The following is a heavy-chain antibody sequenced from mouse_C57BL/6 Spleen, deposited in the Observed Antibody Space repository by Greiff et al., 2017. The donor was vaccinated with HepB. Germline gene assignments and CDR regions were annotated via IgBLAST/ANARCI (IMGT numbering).Heavy chain of an antibody. CDR2: IDPSDSYT. V-gene: IGHV1-69*01. Sequence: QVQLQQPGAELVMPGASVKLSCKASGYTFTSYWMHWVKQRPGQGLEWIGEIDPSDSYTNYNQKFKGKSTLTVDKSSSTAYMQLSSLTSEDSAVYYCARAPYDGSRGGAMDYWGQGTSVTVSS. CDR3: ARAPYDGSRGGAMDY. J-gene: IGHJ4*01. D-gene: IGHD1-1*01. CDR1: GYTFTSYW.